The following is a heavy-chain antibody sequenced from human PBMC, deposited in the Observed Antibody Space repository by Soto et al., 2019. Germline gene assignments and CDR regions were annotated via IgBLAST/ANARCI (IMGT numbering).Heavy chain of an antibody. CDR1: GGSINGGGYY. D-gene: IGHD2-15*01. CDR3: ARDLARSCSGGSCWLDP. J-gene: IGHJ5*02. CDR2: IYDSGAT. V-gene: IGHV4-31*03. Sequence: PSETLSLTCTVSGGSINGGGYYWSWIRQHPGKGLEYIGYIYDSGATYYNPSLKSRVTILIDTSKNQFSLQLSSVTAADTAVYFCARDLARSCSGGSCWLDPWGPGTLVTSPQ.